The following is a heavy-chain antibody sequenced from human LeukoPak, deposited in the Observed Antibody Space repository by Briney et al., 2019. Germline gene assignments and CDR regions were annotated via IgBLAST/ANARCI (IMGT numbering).Heavy chain of an antibody. Sequence: SQTLSLTCTVSGGSISSGGYYWSWIRQPPGKGLEWIGYIYHSGSTYYNPSLKSRVTISVDRSKNQFSLKLSSVTTADTAVYYCARGPSGGANNWFDPWGQGTLVTVSS. CDR3: ARGPSGGANNWFDP. D-gene: IGHD2-15*01. V-gene: IGHV4-30-2*01. CDR1: GGSISSGGYY. CDR2: IYHSGST. J-gene: IGHJ5*02.